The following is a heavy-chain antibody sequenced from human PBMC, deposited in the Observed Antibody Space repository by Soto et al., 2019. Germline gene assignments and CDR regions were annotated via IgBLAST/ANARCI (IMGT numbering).Heavy chain of an antibody. D-gene: IGHD5-18*01. J-gene: IGHJ2*01. CDR2: ISWNSGSI. CDR3: AKDNGYSYGAIWYFDL. CDR1: GFTFDDYV. Sequence: GGSLRLSCAASGFTFDDYVMHWVRQAPGKGLEWVSGISWNSGSIGYADSVKGRFTISRDNAKNSLYLQMNSLRAEDTALYYCAKDNGYSYGAIWYFDLWGRGTLVTVSS. V-gene: IGHV3-9*01.